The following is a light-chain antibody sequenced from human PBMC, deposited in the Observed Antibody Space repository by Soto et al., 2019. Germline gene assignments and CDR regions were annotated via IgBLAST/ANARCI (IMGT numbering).Light chain of an antibody. V-gene: IGLV1-51*01. CDR1: ISNIGNNY. J-gene: IGLJ7*01. CDR2: DNN. CDR3: GTWDSSLSAHAG. Sequence: QSVLTQPPAVSAAPGQKVTISCSGSISNIGNNYVSWYQQLPGTAPKLLIYDNNKLPSGIPDRFSGSKSGTSATLGITGLQTVDEADYYCGTWDSSLSAHAGFGGGTQLTVL.